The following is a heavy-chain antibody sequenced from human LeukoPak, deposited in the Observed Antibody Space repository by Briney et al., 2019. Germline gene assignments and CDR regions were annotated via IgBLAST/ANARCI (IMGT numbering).Heavy chain of an antibody. CDR3: AKFVVLPAANFDY. J-gene: IGHJ4*02. V-gene: IGHV3-23*01. D-gene: IGHD2-2*01. Sequence: GGSLRLSCAACGFTFSSYGMSWVRQARGKGLEGGSGISGRGGRTYYADSVTGRFTISRENSKNTLYLQMNSLRAEDTAVYYCAKFVVLPAANFDYWGQGTLVSVSS. CDR2: ISGRGGRT. CDR1: GFTFSSYG.